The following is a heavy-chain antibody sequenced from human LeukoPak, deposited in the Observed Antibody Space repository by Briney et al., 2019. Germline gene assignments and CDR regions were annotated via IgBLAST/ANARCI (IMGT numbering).Heavy chain of an antibody. CDR3: ARGVVAATFYYYMDV. J-gene: IGHJ6*03. D-gene: IGHD2-15*01. CDR1: GYTFTGYY. Sequence: ASLKVSCKPSGYTFTGYYIQWVRQAPGQGLEWMGWINPNSGGTNYAPKFQGRVSMTRDTSISTAYMELSRLRSDDTAVYYCARGVVAATFYYYMDVWGKGTTVTVS. CDR2: INPNSGGT. V-gene: IGHV1-2*02.